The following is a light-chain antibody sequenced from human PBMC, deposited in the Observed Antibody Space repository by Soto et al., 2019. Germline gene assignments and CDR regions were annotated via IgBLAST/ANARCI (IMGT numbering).Light chain of an antibody. CDR1: QSVSSSY. V-gene: IGKV3-20*01. CDR3: QQYGSPPVN. J-gene: IGKJ2*01. CDR2: GAS. Sequence: EIVLTQSPGTLSLSPGERATLSCRASQSVSSSYLAWYQQKPGQAPRLLIYGASSRATGIPARFSGSRSGTDFTLTISRLEPEDFAVYYCQQYGSPPVNFGQGNKMKSK.